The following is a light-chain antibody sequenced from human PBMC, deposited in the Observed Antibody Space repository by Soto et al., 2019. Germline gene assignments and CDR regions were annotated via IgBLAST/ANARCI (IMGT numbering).Light chain of an antibody. Sequence: QSVLTQSPSASATPGQRVTISCSGSRSNIGTYPVHWYQQLPGTSPTLLIFRNPQRPSGVPDRFSGSKSGTSASLAISGPQSEDEADYYCAAWDDSMRAVVFGGGTKLTVL. CDR2: RNP. V-gene: IGLV1-44*01. CDR3: AAWDDSMRAVV. J-gene: IGLJ2*01. CDR1: RSNIGTYP.